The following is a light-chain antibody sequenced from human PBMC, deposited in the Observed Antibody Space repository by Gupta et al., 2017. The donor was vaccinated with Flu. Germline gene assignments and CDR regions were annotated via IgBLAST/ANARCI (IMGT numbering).Light chain of an antibody. Sequence: DIQMTQSPSSLSASVGDRVTITCRASQSISSYVNWYQQKPGKAPKLLIYAASSLQSGVPSRFSGSGSGTDFTLTISRLQPEDFATYYCQQSDSTPITFGQGTLMEIK. J-gene: IGKJ5*01. CDR3: QQSDSTPIT. CDR1: QSISSY. V-gene: IGKV1-39*01. CDR2: AAS.